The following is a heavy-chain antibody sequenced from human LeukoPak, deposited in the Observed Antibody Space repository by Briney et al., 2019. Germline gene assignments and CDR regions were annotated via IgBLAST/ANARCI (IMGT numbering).Heavy chain of an antibody. V-gene: IGHV4-4*07. J-gene: IGHJ2*01. Sequence: PSETLSLTCTVSGGSISGYYWSWIRQPAGKGLEWIGRIYTSGITNYNPSLKSRVTMSVDTSKNQFSLKLTSVTAADTAVYYCARDRDLNWYFDLWGRGTLVTVSS. CDR3: ARDRDLNWYFDL. CDR1: GGSISGYY. D-gene: IGHD3-10*01. CDR2: IYTSGIT.